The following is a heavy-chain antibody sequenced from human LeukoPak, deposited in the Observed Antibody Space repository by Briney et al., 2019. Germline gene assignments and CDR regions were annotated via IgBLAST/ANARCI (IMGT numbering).Heavy chain of an antibody. J-gene: IGHJ3*02. CDR1: GYTFTSYG. CDR3: ARAAFDI. CDR2: INLNSGGT. V-gene: IGHV1-2*02. Sequence: ASVKVSCKASGYTFTSYGISWVRQAPGQGLEWMGWINLNSGGTNYAQKFQGRVTMTRDTSISTAYMDLSRLRPDDTAIYYCARAAFDIWGQGTMVTVSS.